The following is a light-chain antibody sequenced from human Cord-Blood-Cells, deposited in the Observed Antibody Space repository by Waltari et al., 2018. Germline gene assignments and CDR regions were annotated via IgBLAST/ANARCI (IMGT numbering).Light chain of an antibody. V-gene: IGLV2-8*01. Sequence: QSAPTQPPSASGSPGLSVTISSTGTSSDVGGYNYFPWYQQHPGNTPKLMIYEDSKRPSGVPDRFSGSKSGNTASLTVSGLQAEDEADYYCSSYAGSNNLVFGGGTKLTVL. CDR2: EDS. CDR1: SSDVGGYNY. J-gene: IGLJ2*01. CDR3: SSYAGSNNLV.